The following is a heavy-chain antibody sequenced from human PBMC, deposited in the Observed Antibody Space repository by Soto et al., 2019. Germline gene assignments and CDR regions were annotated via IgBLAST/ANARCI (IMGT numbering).Heavy chain of an antibody. CDR3: ASRPSDMNFFAVFDF. Sequence: EVKLVESGGTLVQPGGSLRISCAASGLTFSGHWMTWVRKSPGKGLEWVASIKPDGSEKSYVDSVKGRFTISRYNARNSLSLQIDSLRAEDTAVYYCASRPSDMNFFAVFDFWGQGTLVTVSS. CDR1: GLTFSGHW. CDR2: IKPDGSEK. D-gene: IGHD3-3*01. J-gene: IGHJ4*02. V-gene: IGHV3-7*03.